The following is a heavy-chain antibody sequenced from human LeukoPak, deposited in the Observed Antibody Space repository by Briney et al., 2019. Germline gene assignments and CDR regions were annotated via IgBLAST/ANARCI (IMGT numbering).Heavy chain of an antibody. CDR2: ISRSGSTL. CDR1: RFTFSSHN. V-gene: IGHV3-48*01. D-gene: IGHD4-17*01. Sequence: GGSLRLSCAASRFTFSSHNMHWVRQAPGKGLDWVSYISRSGSTLYYADSVKGRFTISRDNAKNSLYLQMNSLRAEDTAVYYCAREEKLYGDYGWFDPWGQGTLVTVSS. J-gene: IGHJ5*02. CDR3: AREEKLYGDYGWFDP.